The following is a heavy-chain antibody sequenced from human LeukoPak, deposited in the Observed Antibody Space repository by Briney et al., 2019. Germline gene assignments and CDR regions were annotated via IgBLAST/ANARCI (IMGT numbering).Heavy chain of an antibody. Sequence: PGRSLRLSCTASGFTFGDYAMSWVRQAPGKGLEWVSFIRSKAYGGTTEYAASVKGRFTISRDDSKSIAYLQMNSLKTEDTAVYYCTRDRDGDLYFDYWGQGTLVTVSS. CDR1: GFTFGDYA. J-gene: IGHJ4*02. CDR2: IRSKAYGGTT. CDR3: TRDRDGDLYFDY. V-gene: IGHV3-49*04. D-gene: IGHD4-17*01.